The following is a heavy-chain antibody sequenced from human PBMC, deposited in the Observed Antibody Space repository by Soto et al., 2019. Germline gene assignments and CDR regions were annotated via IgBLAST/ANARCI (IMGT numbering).Heavy chain of an antibody. CDR2: LSTAGNYV. J-gene: IGHJ6*02. CDR1: GFAFSDYY. CDR3: ARIPPGYDPSEYHYGMDV. V-gene: IGHV3-11*05. Sequence: QVQLVESGGALVKPGGSLRLSWAASGFAFSDYYMTWIRQAPGKGLGWVSFLSTAGNYVNYADSLKGRFTISRDNARNALYLQMHSLRVEDTAVYYCARIPPGYDPSEYHYGMDVWAQGTTVTVSS. D-gene: IGHD3-3*01.